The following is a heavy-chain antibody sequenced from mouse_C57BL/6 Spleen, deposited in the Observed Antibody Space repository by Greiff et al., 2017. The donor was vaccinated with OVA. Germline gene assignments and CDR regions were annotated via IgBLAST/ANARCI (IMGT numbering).Heavy chain of an antibody. CDR3: AREGIRYFDV. V-gene: IGHV1-64*01. D-gene: IGHD2-4*01. J-gene: IGHJ1*03. Sequence: QVQLQQPGAELVKPGASVKLSCKASGYTFTSYWMHWVKQRPGQGLEWIGMIHPNSGSTNYNEKFKSKATLTVDKSSSTAYLQRSSLTSEDSAVYYCAREGIRYFDVWGTGTTVTVSS. CDR1: GYTFTSYW. CDR2: IHPNSGST.